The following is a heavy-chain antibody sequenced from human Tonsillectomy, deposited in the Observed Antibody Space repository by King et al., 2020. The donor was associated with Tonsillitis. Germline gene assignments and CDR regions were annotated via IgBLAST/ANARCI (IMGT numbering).Heavy chain of an antibody. CDR1: GGSISSSSYY. D-gene: IGHD6-13*01. J-gene: IGHJ4*02. V-gene: IGHV4-39*01. CDR2: IYYSGST. Sequence: PLQESGPGLVKPSETLSLTCTVSGGSISSSSYYWGWIRQPPGKGLEWIGSIYYSGSTYYNPSLKSRVTISVDTSKNQFSLKLSSVTAADTAVYYCARPIAAAGTIYFDYWGQGTLVTVSS. CDR3: ARPIAAAGTIYFDY.